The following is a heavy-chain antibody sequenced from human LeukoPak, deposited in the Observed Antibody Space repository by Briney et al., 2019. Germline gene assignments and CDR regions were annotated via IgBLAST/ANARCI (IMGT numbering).Heavy chain of an antibody. CDR3: ARASSKQLAGYLPDGFDI. CDR1: GFTFTSHA. CDR2: ISSSGTYV. J-gene: IGHJ3*02. V-gene: IGHV3-21*01. Sequence: GSLRLSCAASGFTFTSHAMSWVRQAPGKGLEWVSSISSSGTYVYYADSVKGRFTISRDNAKNSLSLQMNSLRADDAAVYYCARASSKQLAGYLPDGFDIWGQGTMVTVSS. D-gene: IGHD3-9*01.